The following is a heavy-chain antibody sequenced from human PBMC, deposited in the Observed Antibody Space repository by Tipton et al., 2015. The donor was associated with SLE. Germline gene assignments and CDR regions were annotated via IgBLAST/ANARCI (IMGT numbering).Heavy chain of an antibody. CDR1: GFTFDDYD. CDR2: INWKGDRT. J-gene: IGHJ4*02. Sequence: SLRLSCAASGFTFDDYDMTWVRQVPGKGLEWVSGINWKGDRTSYGDSVKGRFTISRDNSKNSMYLQMNSLRVEDTALYYCARDQGGGKGTCYDNWGQGTLVTVSS. D-gene: IGHD4-23*01. V-gene: IGHV3-20*04. CDR3: ARDQGGGKGTCYDN.